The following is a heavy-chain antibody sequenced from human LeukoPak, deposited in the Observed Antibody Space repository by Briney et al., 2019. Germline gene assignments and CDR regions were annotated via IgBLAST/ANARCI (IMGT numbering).Heavy chain of an antibody. J-gene: IGHJ5*02. Sequence: PSETLSLTCTVSGGSISSRRYYWGWIRQPPGQGLEWIGSIYNSGIMYYDPSLKSRVTISVDTSKNQFSLKLSSVTAADTAVYYCARFTSSLAAAGGSSYNWFDPWGQGTLVTVSS. V-gene: IGHV4-39*07. CDR2: IYNSGIM. CDR3: ARFTSSLAAAGGSSYNWFDP. D-gene: IGHD6-13*01. CDR1: GGSISSRRYY.